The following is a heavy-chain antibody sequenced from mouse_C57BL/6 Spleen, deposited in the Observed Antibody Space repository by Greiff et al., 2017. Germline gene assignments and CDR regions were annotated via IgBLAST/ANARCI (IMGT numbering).Heavy chain of an antibody. Sequence: VQLQQSGAELARPGASVKLSCKASGYTFTSYGISWVKQRTGQGLEWIGEIYPRSGNTYYNEKFKGKATLTADKSSSTAYMELRSLTSEDSAVYFCAREGLITTVVPYYFDYWGQGTTLTVSS. CDR3: AREGLITTVVPYYFDY. V-gene: IGHV1-81*01. CDR2: IYPRSGNT. D-gene: IGHD1-1*01. CDR1: GYTFTSYG. J-gene: IGHJ2*01.